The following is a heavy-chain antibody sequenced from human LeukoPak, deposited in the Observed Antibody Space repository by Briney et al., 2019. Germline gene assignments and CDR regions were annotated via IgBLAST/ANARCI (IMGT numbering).Heavy chain of an antibody. D-gene: IGHD3-10*01. Sequence: PGGSLRLSCAASGLTFSDYYMSWIRQAPGKGLEWLSYINIGGTNTHYADSVKGRFTISRDNSKNTLYLQMNSLRAEDMAVYYCARGRQYFYGSGILGWIDPWGQGTLVTVSS. CDR1: GLTFSDYY. CDR3: ARGRQYFYGSGILGWIDP. J-gene: IGHJ5*02. CDR2: INIGGTNT. V-gene: IGHV3-11*06.